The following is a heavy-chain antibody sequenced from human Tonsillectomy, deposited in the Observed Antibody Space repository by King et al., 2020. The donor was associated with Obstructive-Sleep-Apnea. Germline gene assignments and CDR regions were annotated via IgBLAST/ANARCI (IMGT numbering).Heavy chain of an antibody. CDR2: IISKTDGGTT. Sequence: VQLVESGGGLVKPGGFLRLSCAASGFTFSNDWMSWVRQAPGKWLEWFGRIISKTDGGTTDYAAPVKGRFTISRDDSKNTLYLQMNSLKTEDTAVYYCTTDGGGWWGQGTLVTVSS. CDR1: GFTFSNDW. CDR3: TTDGGGW. J-gene: IGHJ4*02. D-gene: IGHD3-16*01. V-gene: IGHV3-15*01.